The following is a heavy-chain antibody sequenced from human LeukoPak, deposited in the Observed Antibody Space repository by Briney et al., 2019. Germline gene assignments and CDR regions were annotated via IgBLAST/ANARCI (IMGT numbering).Heavy chain of an antibody. J-gene: IGHJ4*01. CDR1: GGSISSGDYY. D-gene: IGHD3-22*01. V-gene: IGHV4-30-4*01. CDR3: ARWPYDSSGYYLEYFDY. CDR2: IYYSGST. Sequence: SQTLSLTCTVSGGSISSGDYYWSWIRQPPGKGLEWIGYIYYSGSTYYNPSLKSRVTISVDTSKNQFSLKLSSVTAADTAVYYCARWPYDSSGYYLEYFDYWGQGTLVTVSS.